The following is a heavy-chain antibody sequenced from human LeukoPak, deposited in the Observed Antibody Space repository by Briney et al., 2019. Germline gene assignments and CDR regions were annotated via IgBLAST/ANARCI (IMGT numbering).Heavy chain of an antibody. CDR2: ISYDGSNK. D-gene: IGHD4-17*01. Sequence: GGSLRLSCAASGFTFSSYGMHWVRQAPGKGLEWVAVISYDGSNKYYADSVKGRFTISRDNSKNTLYLQMNSLRAEDTAVYYCARDGVADYGDYVGASNWGQGTLVTVSS. CDR3: ARDGVADYGDYVGASN. J-gene: IGHJ4*02. CDR1: GFTFSSYG. V-gene: IGHV3-30*03.